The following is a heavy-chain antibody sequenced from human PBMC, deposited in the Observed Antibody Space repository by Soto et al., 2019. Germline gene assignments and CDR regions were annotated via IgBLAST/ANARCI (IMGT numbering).Heavy chain of an antibody. CDR1: GYSISSGYY. Sequence: SETLSLTCAVSGYSISSGYYWGWIRQPPGKGLEWIGSIYHSGSTYYNPSLKSRVTISVDTSKNQFSLKLSSVTAADTAVYYCAITALNSRGNYYYYYGMDVWGQGTMVTVSS. D-gene: IGHD3-10*01. CDR2: IYHSGST. V-gene: IGHV4-38-2*01. J-gene: IGHJ6*02. CDR3: AITALNSRGNYYYYYGMDV.